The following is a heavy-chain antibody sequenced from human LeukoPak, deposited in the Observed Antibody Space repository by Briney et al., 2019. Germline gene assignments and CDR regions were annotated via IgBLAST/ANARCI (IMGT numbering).Heavy chain of an antibody. CDR3: ARGGSSGYYYG. Sequence: PSETLSLTCTVSGGSISSYYWSWIRHPAGKGLEWIGRLYTSGSTNYNPSLKRRVTMSVDTSKNQLSLKLTSMTAADTAVYYCARGGSSGYYYGWGQGTLVTVSS. D-gene: IGHD3-22*01. V-gene: IGHV4-4*07. CDR2: LYTSGST. CDR1: GGSISSYY. J-gene: IGHJ4*02.